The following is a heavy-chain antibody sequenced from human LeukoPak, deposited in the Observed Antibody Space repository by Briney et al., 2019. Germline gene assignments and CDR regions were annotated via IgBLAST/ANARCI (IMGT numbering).Heavy chain of an antibody. J-gene: IGHJ6*03. V-gene: IGHV4-4*07. CDR2: IYTSGST. D-gene: IGHD1-14*01. CDR3: AGDEPGYYYYYYMDV. Sequence: SETLSLTRTVSGGSISSYYWSWIRQPAGKGLEWIGRIYTSGSTNYNPSLKSRVTMSVDTSKNQFSLKLSSVTAADTAVYYCAGDEPGYYYYYYMDVWGKGTTVTVSS. CDR1: GGSISSYY.